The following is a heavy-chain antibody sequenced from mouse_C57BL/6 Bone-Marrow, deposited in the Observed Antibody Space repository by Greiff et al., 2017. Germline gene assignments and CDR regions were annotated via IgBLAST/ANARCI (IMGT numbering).Heavy chain of an antibody. CDR3: ARGLVITTVVAPSFDY. V-gene: IGHV5-4*03. CDR1: GFTFSSYA. CDR2: ISDGGSYT. J-gene: IGHJ2*01. Sequence: EVKLQESGGGLVKPGGSLKLSCAASGFTFSSYAMSWVRQTPEKRLEWVATISDGGSYTYYPDNVKGRFTISRDNAKNNLYLQMSHLKSEDTAMYYCARGLVITTVVAPSFDYWGQGTTLTVSS. D-gene: IGHD1-1*01.